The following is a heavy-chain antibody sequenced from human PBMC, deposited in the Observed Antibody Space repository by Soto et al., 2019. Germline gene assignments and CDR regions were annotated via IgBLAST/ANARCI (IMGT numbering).Heavy chain of an antibody. CDR1: GGSFSGHS. J-gene: IGHJ5*01. D-gene: IGHD3-22*01. CDR2: INHSGRV. V-gene: IGHV4-34*01. CDR3: STRAYDTNGYYRFDP. Sequence: PLETLSLTCAVYGGSFSGHSCTWIRQSPGKGLEWIGDINHSGRVNYSPSLKSRVTISLDTSKDQFSLTLSAVTAADTAMYYCSTRAYDTNGYYRFDPWGQGTLVTVYS.